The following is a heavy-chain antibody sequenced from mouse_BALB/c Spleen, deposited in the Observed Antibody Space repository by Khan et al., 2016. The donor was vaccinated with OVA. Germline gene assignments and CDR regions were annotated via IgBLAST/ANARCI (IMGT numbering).Heavy chain of an antibody. V-gene: IGHV5-6-5*01. CDR3: ARVNGSNGVGD. D-gene: IGHD1-1*01. CDR1: GFTFSRHA. J-gene: IGHJ2*01. CDR2: IGSGGST. Sequence: EVELVESGGGLVKPGGSLKLSCAASGFTFSRHAMSWVRQTPEKRLEWVASIGSGGSTYYPDSVKGRFTISRDNARNILYLQMSSLRSEDSASAYCARVNGSNGVGDWGQGTTLAVSS.